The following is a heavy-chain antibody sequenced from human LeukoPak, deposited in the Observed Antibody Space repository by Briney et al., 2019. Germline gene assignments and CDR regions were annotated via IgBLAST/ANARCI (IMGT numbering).Heavy chain of an antibody. CDR2: IYPGDSDT. Sequence: GESLKISCKGSGYSFTSYWIGWVRQMPGKGLEWMGIIYPGDSDTRYSPSFQGQVTISADKSINTAYLQWSSLKATDTGIYYCARQYGRPFDYWGQGTLVTVSS. D-gene: IGHD4-17*01. J-gene: IGHJ4*02. CDR3: ARQYGRPFDY. CDR1: GYSFTSYW. V-gene: IGHV5-51*01.